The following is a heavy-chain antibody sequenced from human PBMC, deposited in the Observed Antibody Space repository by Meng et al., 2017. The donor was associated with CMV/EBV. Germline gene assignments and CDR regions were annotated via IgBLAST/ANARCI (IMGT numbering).Heavy chain of an antibody. CDR2: ISYDGSNK. D-gene: IGHD1-26*01. CDR1: GFTFSSYA. J-gene: IGHJ6*02. V-gene: IGHV3-30*04. Sequence: GESLKISCAASGFTFSSYAMHWVRQAPGKGLEWVAVISYDGSNKYYADSVKGRFTISRDNSKNTLYLQMNSLRAEDTAVYYCARGHGKWELLRDGMDVWGQGTTVTGSS. CDR3: ARGHGKWELLRDGMDV.